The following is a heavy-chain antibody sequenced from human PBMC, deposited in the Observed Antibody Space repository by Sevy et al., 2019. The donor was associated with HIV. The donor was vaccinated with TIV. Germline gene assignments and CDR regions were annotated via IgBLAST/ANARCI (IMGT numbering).Heavy chain of an antibody. CDR3: VSTGDIVVVPAAQNSYGFDY. CDR1: GGTFSSYA. D-gene: IGHD2-2*01. Sequence: ASVKVSCKASGGTFSSYAISWVRQAPGQGLEWMGGIIPIFGTANYAQKFQGRVTITADESTSTAYMELSSLRSEDTAVYYCVSTGDIVVVPAAQNSYGFDYWGQGTLVTVSS. CDR2: IIPIFGTA. V-gene: IGHV1-69*13. J-gene: IGHJ4*02.